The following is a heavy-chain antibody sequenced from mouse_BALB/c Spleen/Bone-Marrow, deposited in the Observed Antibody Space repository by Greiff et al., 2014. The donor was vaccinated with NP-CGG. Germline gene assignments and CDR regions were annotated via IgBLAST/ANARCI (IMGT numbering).Heavy chain of an antibody. D-gene: IGHD1-1*01. J-gene: IGHJ4*01. Sequence: EVQLVESGGGLVQPGGSRKLSCAASGFTFSSFGIPRVRQAPEKGLEWVAYISSDGSTIYYADTVKGRFTISRDNPKNTLFLQMTSLGSEETARHCCAESNYVGYYAMDDWGQGTSVTVSS. CDR3: AESNYVGYYAMDD. CDR1: GFTFSSFG. V-gene: IGHV5-17*02. CDR2: ISSDGSTI.